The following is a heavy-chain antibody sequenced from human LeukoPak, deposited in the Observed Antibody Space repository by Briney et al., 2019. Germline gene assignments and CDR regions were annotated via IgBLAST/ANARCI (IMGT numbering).Heavy chain of an antibody. Sequence: ASVKVSCKASGYTFTSYAMHWVRQAPGQRLEWMGWINAGNGSTKYSQKFQGRVTITRDTSASTAYMELSSLRSEDTAVYYCARWNNYYGSGSYYFDYWGQGTPVTVSS. CDR2: INAGNGST. CDR3: ARWNNYYGSGSYYFDY. V-gene: IGHV1-3*01. J-gene: IGHJ4*02. CDR1: GYTFTSYA. D-gene: IGHD3-10*01.